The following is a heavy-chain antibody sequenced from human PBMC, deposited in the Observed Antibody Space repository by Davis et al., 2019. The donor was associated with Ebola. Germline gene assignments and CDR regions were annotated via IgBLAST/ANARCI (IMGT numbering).Heavy chain of an antibody. D-gene: IGHD4-11*01. J-gene: IGHJ4*02. Sequence: ASVKVSCKASGYTFTNYYTHWVRQAPGQGLEWMGIITPSGGSTSYAEKFQGRVTMTTDTSTSTAYMELRSLRSDDTAVYYCARDYSNYLPFDYWGQGTLVTVSS. V-gene: IGHV1-46*01. CDR3: ARDYSNYLPFDY. CDR2: ITPSGGST. CDR1: GYTFTNYY.